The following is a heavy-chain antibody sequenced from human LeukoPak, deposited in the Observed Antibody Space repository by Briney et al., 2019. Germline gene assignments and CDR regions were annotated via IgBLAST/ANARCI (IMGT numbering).Heavy chain of an antibody. V-gene: IGHV3-53*01. CDR2: LYSGGGA. CDR3: VGQTHKDY. J-gene: IGHJ4*02. CDR1: GFTVSNSY. Sequence: GGSLRLSCAASGFTVSNSYMSWVRQAPGKGLEWVSVLYSGGGAYYTDSVRGRFTISRDGSKNTLYLQMNSLRADDTAVYYCVGQTHKDYWGQGTLVTVSS.